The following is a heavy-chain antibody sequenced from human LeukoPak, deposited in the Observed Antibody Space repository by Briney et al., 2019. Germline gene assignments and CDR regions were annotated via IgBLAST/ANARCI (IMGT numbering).Heavy chain of an antibody. J-gene: IGHJ3*02. Sequence: PSETLSLTCTVSGGSISSGGYYWSWIRQHPGKGLEWIGYIYYSGSTYYNPSLKSRVTISVDTSKNQFSLKLSSVTAADTAVYYCARDYQLLTTGPSDAFDIWGQGTMVTVSS. CDR3: ARDYQLLTTGPSDAFDI. CDR2: IYYSGST. D-gene: IGHD2-2*01. V-gene: IGHV4-31*03. CDR1: GGSISSGGYY.